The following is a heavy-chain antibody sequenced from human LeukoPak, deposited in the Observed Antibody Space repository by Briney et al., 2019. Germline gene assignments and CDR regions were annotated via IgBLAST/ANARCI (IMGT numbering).Heavy chain of an antibody. J-gene: IGHJ4*02. Sequence: GGSLRLSCAASGFTFSSYAMHWVRQAPGKGLEWVAVISYDGSNKYYADSVKDRFTISRDNSKNTLYLQMNSLRAEDTAVYYCARSRGYYDSSGYWFDYWGQGTLVTVSS. CDR1: GFTFSSYA. V-gene: IGHV3-30*04. D-gene: IGHD3-22*01. CDR2: ISYDGSNK. CDR3: ARSRGYYDSSGYWFDY.